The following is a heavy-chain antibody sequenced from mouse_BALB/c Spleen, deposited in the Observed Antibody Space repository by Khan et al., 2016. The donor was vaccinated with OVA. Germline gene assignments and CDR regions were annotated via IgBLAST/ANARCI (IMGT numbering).Heavy chain of an antibody. Sequence: VKLVESGAELARPGASVNLSCKASGYTFTDYYINWMRQRTGQGLEWIGEIYPGSANIYYNEKFKGKATLTADTSSSTVYMQHRSLTSEASAVYCGAREWAAWFAYWGQGTLVTVSA. CDR3: AREWAAWFAY. J-gene: IGHJ3*01. CDR1: GYTFTDYY. CDR2: IYPGSANI. V-gene: IGHV1-77*01.